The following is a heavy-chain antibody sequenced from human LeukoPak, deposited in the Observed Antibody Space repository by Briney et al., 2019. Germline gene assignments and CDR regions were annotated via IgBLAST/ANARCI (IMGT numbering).Heavy chain of an antibody. CDR3: ARSPTRLRFLEWLTGYAFDI. D-gene: IGHD3-3*01. V-gene: IGHV1-8*03. CDR1: GYTFASYG. Sequence: ASVKASCKASGYTFASYGISWVRQAPGPGLEWRGWMNPTSGNTGYAQKFQGRVTITRNTSISTAYMELGSLRSEDTAVYYCARSPTRLRFLEWLTGYAFDIWGQGTMVTVSS. CDR2: MNPTSGNT. J-gene: IGHJ3*02.